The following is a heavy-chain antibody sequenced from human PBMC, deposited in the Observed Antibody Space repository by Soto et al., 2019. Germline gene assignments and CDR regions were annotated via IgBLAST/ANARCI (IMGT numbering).Heavy chain of an antibody. V-gene: IGHV3-30-3*01. J-gene: IGHJ6*02. CDR2: ISYDGSNK. Sequence: QVQLVESGGGVVQPGRSLRLSCAASGFTFSSYAMHWVRQAPGKGLEWVAVISYDGSNKYYADSVKGRFTISRDNSKNTLYLQMYSLRAEDTAVYYCAREAPHHYGMDVWGQGTTVTVSS. CDR1: GFTFSSYA. CDR3: AREAPHHYGMDV.